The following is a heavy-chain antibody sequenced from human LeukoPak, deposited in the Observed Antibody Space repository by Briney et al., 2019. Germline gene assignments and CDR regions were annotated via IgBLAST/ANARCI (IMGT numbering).Heavy chain of an antibody. CDR1: GFTFSRYS. V-gene: IGHV3-48*01. J-gene: IGHJ4*02. CDR3: ARGVLLWFGEPLFDY. CDR2: ISISSPI. D-gene: IGHD3-10*01. Sequence: GGSLRLSCAASGFTFSRYSMNWVRQAPGKGLEWVSYISISSPIYYADSVKGRFTISRDNSKNTLYLQMNSLRAEDTAVYYCARGVLLWFGEPLFDYWGRGTLVTVSS.